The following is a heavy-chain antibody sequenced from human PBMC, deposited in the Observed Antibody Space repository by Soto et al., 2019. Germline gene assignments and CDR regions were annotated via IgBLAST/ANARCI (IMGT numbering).Heavy chain of an antibody. V-gene: IGHV1-69*02. CDR2: IIPILGIA. CDR3: ARHIQQWLVLFAFEM. CDR1: GGTFSSYT. Sequence: QVQLVQSGAEVKKPGSSVKVSCKASGGTFSSYTISWVRQAPGQGLEWMGRIIPILGIANYAQKFQGRVTIPADKSTSTAYMELSSLRSEDTAVHYFARHIQQWLVLFAFEMLGQGTMVTVSS. D-gene: IGHD6-19*01. J-gene: IGHJ3*02.